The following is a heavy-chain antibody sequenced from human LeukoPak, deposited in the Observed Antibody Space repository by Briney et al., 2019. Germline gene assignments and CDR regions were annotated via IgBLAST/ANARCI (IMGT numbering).Heavy chain of an antibody. CDR3: AREQSGTRGWYTVDY. D-gene: IGHD6-19*01. CDR1: GFTFSTYA. J-gene: IGHJ4*02. V-gene: IGHV3-23*01. Sequence: GGSLRLSCAASGFTFSTYAITWVRQGPGKGLEWVSAIRPDGDRTYYANSVRGRFTISRDNSKDTVYLQINGLRVEDTAVYYRAREQSGTRGWYTVDYWGQGTLVTVSS. CDR2: IRPDGDRT.